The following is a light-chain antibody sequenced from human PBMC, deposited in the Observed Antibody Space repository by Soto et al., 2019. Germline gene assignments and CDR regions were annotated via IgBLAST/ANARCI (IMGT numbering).Light chain of an antibody. CDR1: QSVSKNY. Sequence: ESVLTQSPGTLSLSPGERSTLSCMASQSVSKNYLAWYQQKPGQAPRLLISGASSRATGIPDRFSGSGSATDFTLTISRLEPEDFELYYCQQYGGSPITFGQGTRLEIK. V-gene: IGKV3-20*01. CDR3: QQYGGSPIT. J-gene: IGKJ5*01. CDR2: GAS.